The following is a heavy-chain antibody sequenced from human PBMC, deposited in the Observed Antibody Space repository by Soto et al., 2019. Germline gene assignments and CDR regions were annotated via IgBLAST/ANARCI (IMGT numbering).Heavy chain of an antibody. CDR2: IYYSGST. Sequence: PSETLSLTCTVSGGSISSYYWSWIRQPPGKGLEWIGYIYYSGSTNYNPSPKSRVTISVDTSKNQFSLKLSSVTAADTAVYYCDRGGGIVVVTAPYDHWGQGILVTVS. CDR3: DRGGGIVVVTAPYDH. V-gene: IGHV4-59*01. D-gene: IGHD2-21*02. J-gene: IGHJ4*02. CDR1: GGSISSYY.